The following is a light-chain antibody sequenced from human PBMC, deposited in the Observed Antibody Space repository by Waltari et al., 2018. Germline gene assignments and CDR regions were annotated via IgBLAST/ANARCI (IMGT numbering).Light chain of an antibody. Sequence: HSALTQPPSVSGSPGQSVTISCTGTTNDISTYNRVSWYQQAPGTAPKLIIYEVINRPSGVPDRFSGSKSGGTASLTISGLQAEDEADYYCTSYTVSDFYVFGTGTKVTVL. CDR2: EVI. V-gene: IGLV2-18*02. CDR3: TSYTVSDFYV. CDR1: TNDISTYNR. J-gene: IGLJ1*01.